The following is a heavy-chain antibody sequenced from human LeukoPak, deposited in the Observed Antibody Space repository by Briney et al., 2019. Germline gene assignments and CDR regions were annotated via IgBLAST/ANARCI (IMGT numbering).Heavy chain of an antibody. V-gene: IGHV4-39*07. J-gene: IGHJ4*02. Sequence: SETLSLTCTVSGGSISSSSYYWGWIRQPPGKGLEWIGSIYYSGSTYYSPSLKSRVTISVDTSKNQFSLKLSSVTAADTAVYYCAREYTLYRSGWFLDYWGQGTVVTVSS. CDR2: IYYSGST. D-gene: IGHD6-19*01. CDR3: AREYTLYRSGWFLDY. CDR1: GGSISSSSYY.